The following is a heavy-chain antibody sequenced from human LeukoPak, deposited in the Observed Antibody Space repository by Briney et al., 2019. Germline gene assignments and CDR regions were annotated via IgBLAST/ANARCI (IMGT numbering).Heavy chain of an antibody. D-gene: IGHD3-22*01. CDR3: ARVGSSGFQGDY. V-gene: IGHV3-21*01. CDR2: ISSSRSYV. CDR1: RFTFSSYS. Sequence: PGGSLRLSSAASRFTFSSYSMNWVRQAPGKGLEWLSSISSSRSYVYCADSVKGRFTISRDNAKNSLYLQMNSLRVEETAVYYCARVGSSGFQGDYWGQGTLVTVSS. J-gene: IGHJ4*02.